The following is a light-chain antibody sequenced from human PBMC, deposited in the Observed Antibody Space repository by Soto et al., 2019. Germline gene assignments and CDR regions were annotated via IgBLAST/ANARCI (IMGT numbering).Light chain of an antibody. CDR2: DAS. CDR3: IEYDSLPPII. Sequence: DIQMTQSPSSLSASVGDRFTITCQLSQDISNYLNWYQQKPGKAPKLLIYDASNLETGVPSRFSGSGSGTDFTFTICSLQPEEIATYYCIEYDSLPPIILGQGTRLEI. V-gene: IGKV1-33*01. CDR1: QDISNY. J-gene: IGKJ5*01.